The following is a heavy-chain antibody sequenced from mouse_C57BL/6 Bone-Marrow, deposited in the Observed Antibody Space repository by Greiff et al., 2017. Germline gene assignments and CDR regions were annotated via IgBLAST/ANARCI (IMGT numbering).Heavy chain of an antibody. CDR3: AREGYYYGSSYRFAY. CDR1: GYTFTSYW. Sequence: QVQLKQPGAELVKPGASVKMSCKASGYTFTSYWITWVKQRPGQGLEWIGDIYPGSGSTNYNEKFKSKATLTVDTSSSTAYMQLSSLTSEDSAVYYCAREGYYYGSSYRFAYWGQGTLVTVSA. D-gene: IGHD1-1*01. CDR2: IYPGSGST. V-gene: IGHV1-55*01. J-gene: IGHJ3*01.